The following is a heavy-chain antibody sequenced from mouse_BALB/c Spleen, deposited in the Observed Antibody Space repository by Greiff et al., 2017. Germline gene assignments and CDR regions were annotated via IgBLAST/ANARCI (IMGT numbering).Heavy chain of an antibody. CDR3: ARDYGSSYGLWFAY. CDR2: ISYSGST. CDR1: GYSITSDYA. Sequence: VQLKESGPGLVKPSQSLSLTCTVTGYSITSDYAWNWIRQFPGNKLEWMGYISYSGSTSYNPSLKSRISITRDTSKNQFFLQLNSVTTEDTATYYCARDYGSSYGLWFAYWGQGTLVTVSA. V-gene: IGHV3-2*02. J-gene: IGHJ3*01. D-gene: IGHD1-1*01.